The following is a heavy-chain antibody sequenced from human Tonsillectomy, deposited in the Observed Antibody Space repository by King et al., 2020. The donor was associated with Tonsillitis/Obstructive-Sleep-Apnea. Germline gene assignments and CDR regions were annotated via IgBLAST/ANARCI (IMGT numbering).Heavy chain of an antibody. V-gene: IGHV3-30*04. Sequence: VKLVESGGGVVQPGRSLRLSCAASGFTFSSYAMHWVRQAPGKGLEWVAVISYDGSNKYYADSVKGRFTISRDNSKNTLYLQMNSLRAEDTSVYYCARDVQSGSYYESGGYFDYWGQGTLVTVSS. J-gene: IGHJ4*02. CDR3: ARDVQSGSYYESGGYFDY. D-gene: IGHD1-26*01. CDR2: ISYDGSNK. CDR1: GFTFSSYA.